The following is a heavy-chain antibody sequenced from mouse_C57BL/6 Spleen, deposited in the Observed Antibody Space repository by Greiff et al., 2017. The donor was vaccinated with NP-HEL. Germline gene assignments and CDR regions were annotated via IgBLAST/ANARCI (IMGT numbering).Heavy chain of an antibody. CDR1: GFTFSDYG. J-gene: IGHJ2*01. CDR2: ISSGSSTI. CDR3: ARFFSPYYFDY. D-gene: IGHD6-1*01. Sequence: EVQVVESEGGLVQPGSSMKLSCAASGFTFSDYGMHWVRQAPEKGLEWVAYISSGSSTIYYADTVKGRFTISRDNAKNTLFLQMTSLRSEDTAMYYCARFFSPYYFDYWGQGTTLTVSS. V-gene: IGHV5-17*01.